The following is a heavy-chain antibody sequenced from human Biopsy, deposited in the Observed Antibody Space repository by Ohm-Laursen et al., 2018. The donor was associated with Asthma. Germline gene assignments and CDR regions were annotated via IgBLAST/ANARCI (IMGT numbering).Heavy chain of an antibody. V-gene: IGHV3-11*01. CDR1: GFSFGDYF. Sequence: SLRLSCAATGFSFGDYFMTWVRQAPGKGLEWVASISSSGSTKYPSESVLGRCTISRDNTQKSMSLELRSLRVEDTAIYYCARVLESSSWGPFYFFTLDVWSQGTPVAVSS. CDR3: ARVLESSSWGPFYFFTLDV. D-gene: IGHD6-13*01. J-gene: IGHJ6*02. CDR2: ISSSGSTK.